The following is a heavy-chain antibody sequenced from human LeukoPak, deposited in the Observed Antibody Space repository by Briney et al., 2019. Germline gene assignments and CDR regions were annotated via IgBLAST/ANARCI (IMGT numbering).Heavy chain of an antibody. J-gene: IGHJ4*02. D-gene: IGHD3-3*01. CDR2: VHLDGRT. CDR3: AREGGFYRPLDY. CDR1: GGSVINTNW. Sequence: PSETLSLTCGVSGGSVINTNWWTWVRPPPGKGLEWIGEVHLDGRTNYNPSLEGRLTMSVDVSENQVSLKLTSVTAADTAVYYCAREGGFYRPLDYSGQGTLVTVSS. V-gene: IGHV4-4*02.